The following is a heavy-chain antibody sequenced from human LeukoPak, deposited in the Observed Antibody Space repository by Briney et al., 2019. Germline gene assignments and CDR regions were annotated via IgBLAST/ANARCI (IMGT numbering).Heavy chain of an antibody. V-gene: IGHV4-39*07. Sequence: SETLSLTCTVSGGSISSSSYYWGWIRQPPGKGLEWIVSIYYSGSTYYNPSLKSRVTISVDTSKNQFSLKLSSVTAADTAVYYRARERSRGIAARPGLGYWGQGTLVTVSS. CDR2: IYYSGST. D-gene: IGHD6-6*01. J-gene: IGHJ4*02. CDR3: ARERSRGIAARPGLGY. CDR1: GGSISSSSYY.